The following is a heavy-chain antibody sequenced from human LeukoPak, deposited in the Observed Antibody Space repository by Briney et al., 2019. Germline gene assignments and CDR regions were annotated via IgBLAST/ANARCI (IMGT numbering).Heavy chain of an antibody. J-gene: IGHJ4*02. CDR2: SNK. Sequence: GGSLRLSCAASGFTFSSYGVHWVRQAPGEGLEWVAGSNKYYADSVKGRFTISRDNSKNTLYLQMNSLRAEDTAVYYCAKDLGYREVFDYWGQGTLVTVSS. CDR1: GFTFSSYG. CDR3: AKDLGYREVFDY. V-gene: IGHV3-30*02. D-gene: IGHD2-15*01.